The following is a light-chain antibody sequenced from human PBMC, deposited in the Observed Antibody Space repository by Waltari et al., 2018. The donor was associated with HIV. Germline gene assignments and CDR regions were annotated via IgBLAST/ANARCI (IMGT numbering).Light chain of an antibody. J-gene: IGKJ1*01. Sequence: DIVMTQSPVTLSVSPGERATLPCRARQSVSSNLAWYQQKPGQAPRLLIYGASTRATGIPARFSGSGSGTEFTLTISSLQSEDFAVYYCQQYNNWPPWTFGQGTKVEIK. CDR3: QQYNNWPPWT. CDR1: QSVSSN. V-gene: IGKV3-15*01. CDR2: GAS.